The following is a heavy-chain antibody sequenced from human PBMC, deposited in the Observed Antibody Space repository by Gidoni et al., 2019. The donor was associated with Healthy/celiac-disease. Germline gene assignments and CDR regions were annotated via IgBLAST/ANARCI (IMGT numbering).Heavy chain of an antibody. V-gene: IGHV1-69*06. D-gene: IGHD2-2*01. CDR1: AGTLSRYA. J-gene: IGHJ6*02. CDR3: ASPAGYCSSTSCSPPVDV. Sequence: QVQLAQSGAAVRKPASSVNGSCKASAGTLSRYAISWVRQATGQGLEWMGGLIPIFGTANYAQKSQGRVTITADKSTSTAYMELSSLSSEDTAVYYCASPAGYCSSTSCSPPVDVWGQGTTVTVSS. CDR2: LIPIFGTA.